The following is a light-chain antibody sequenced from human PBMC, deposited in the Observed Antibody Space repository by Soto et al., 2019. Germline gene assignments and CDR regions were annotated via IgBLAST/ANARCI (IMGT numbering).Light chain of an antibody. CDR3: QQYNSYSWT. CDR1: QSISSW. V-gene: IGKV1-5*01. Sequence: DIQMTQSPSTLSASVGDRVTITCRASQSISSWLAWYQQKPGKAPKLLFYDASSLESGVPSRVSGSGSGTEFTLTISSLQPDDFATYYCQQYNSYSWTFGQGTKVEIK. CDR2: DAS. J-gene: IGKJ1*01.